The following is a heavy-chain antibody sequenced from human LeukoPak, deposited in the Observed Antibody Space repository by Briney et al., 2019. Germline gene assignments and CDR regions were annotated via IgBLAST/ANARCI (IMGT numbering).Heavy chain of an antibody. CDR3: AKLDGY. Sequence: GRSLRLSCAASGFTFSSYGMHWVRQAPGKGLEWVAVISYDGSNKYYADSVKGRFTISRDNSKNTLYLQVNSLRAEDTAVYYCAKLDGYWGQGTLVTVSS. V-gene: IGHV3-30*18. CDR2: ISYDGSNK. J-gene: IGHJ4*02. D-gene: IGHD3/OR15-3a*01. CDR1: GFTFSSYG.